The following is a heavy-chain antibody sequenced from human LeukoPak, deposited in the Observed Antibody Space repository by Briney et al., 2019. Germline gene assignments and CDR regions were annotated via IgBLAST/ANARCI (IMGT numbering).Heavy chain of an antibody. J-gene: IGHJ5*02. Sequence: PSETLSLTCAVYGGSFSGYYWSWIRQPPGKGLEWIGYIYYSGSTYYNPSLKSRVTISVDTSKNQFSLKLSSVTAADTAVYYCARDTVSLAAAGPWGQGTLVTVSS. CDR1: GGSFSGYY. V-gene: IGHV4-34*09. CDR2: IYYSGST. CDR3: ARDTVSLAAAGP. D-gene: IGHD6-13*01.